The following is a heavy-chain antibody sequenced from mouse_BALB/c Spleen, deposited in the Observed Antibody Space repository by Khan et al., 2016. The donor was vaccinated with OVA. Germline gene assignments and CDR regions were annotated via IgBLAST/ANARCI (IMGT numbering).Heavy chain of an antibody. D-gene: IGHD1-1*01. V-gene: IGHV3-2*02. J-gene: IGHJ2*01. Sequence: EVQLVESGPGLVKPSQSLSLTCTVTGYSITSDYAWNWIRQLPGNKLEWMAYITYSGSTGYNPSLKGRISITRDTSKNQFFLQLNSVTTEDTATYYCARDYGSSYLFFDYWGQGTTLTVSS. CDR2: ITYSGST. CDR3: ARDYGSSYLFFDY. CDR1: GYSITSDYA.